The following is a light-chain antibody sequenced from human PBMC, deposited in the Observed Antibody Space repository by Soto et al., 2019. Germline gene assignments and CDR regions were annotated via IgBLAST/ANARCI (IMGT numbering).Light chain of an antibody. CDR1: QSVSSK. V-gene: IGKV3-15*01. CDR2: GAS. J-gene: IGKJ1*01. CDR3: QQYNNWPPWT. Sequence: EIVMTQSPATLSVAPGERASLSCRASQSVSSKIAWYQQKPGQAPRLLIYGASTRATGIPARFSGSGSGTEFTLTISSLQSEDFAVYYCQQYNNWPPWTLGQGTKVDIK.